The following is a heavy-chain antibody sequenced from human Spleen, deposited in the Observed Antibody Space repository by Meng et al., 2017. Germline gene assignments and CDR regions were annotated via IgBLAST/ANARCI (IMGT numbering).Heavy chain of an antibody. Sequence: SETLSLTCTVSGGSISSSSYYWGWIRQPPGKGLEWIGSIYYSGSTYYNPSLKSRDTISVDTSKNQFSLKLSSVTAADTAVYYCGSMKGSRYTYGYSPVDYWGQGTLVTVSS. CDR1: GGSISSSSYY. V-gene: IGHV4-39*07. J-gene: IGHJ4*02. CDR2: IYYSGST. CDR3: GSMKGSRYTYGYSPVDY. D-gene: IGHD5-18*01.